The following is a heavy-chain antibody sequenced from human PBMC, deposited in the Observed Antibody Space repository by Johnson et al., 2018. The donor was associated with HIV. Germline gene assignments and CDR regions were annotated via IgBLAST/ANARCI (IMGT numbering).Heavy chain of an antibody. D-gene: IGHD3-16*02. Sequence: QVQLVESGGGVVQTGRSLRLSCAASGFTFSSYAMHWVRQAPGKGLDWVAVISYDGSNKYYADSVKGRFTISKDNSKNTLYLKMNSLRAEDTAVYYCARDRGITFGGVIGRGAFDIWGQGTMVTVSS. J-gene: IGHJ3*02. CDR2: ISYDGSNK. V-gene: IGHV3-30-3*01. CDR3: ARDRGITFGGVIGRGAFDI. CDR1: GFTFSSYA.